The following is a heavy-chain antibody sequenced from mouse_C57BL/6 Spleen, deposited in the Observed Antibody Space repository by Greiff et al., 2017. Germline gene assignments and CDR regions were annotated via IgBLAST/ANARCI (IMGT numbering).Heavy chain of an antibody. D-gene: IGHD1-1*01. CDR2: IRNKANGYTT. Sequence: EVKVVESGGGLVQPGGSLSLSCAASGFTFTDYYMSWVRQPPGKALEWLGFIRNKANGYTTEYSASVKGRFTISRDNSQSILYLQMNALRAEDSATYYCARSPHYYGSSLHLYFDVWGTGTTVTVS. CDR1: GFTFTDYY. V-gene: IGHV7-3*01. J-gene: IGHJ1*03. CDR3: ARSPHYYGSSLHLYFDV.